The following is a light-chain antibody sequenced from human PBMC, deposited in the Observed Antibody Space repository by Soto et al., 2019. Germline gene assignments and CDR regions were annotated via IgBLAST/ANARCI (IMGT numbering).Light chain of an antibody. V-gene: IGKV4-1*01. J-gene: IGKJ4*01. Sequence: DIVMTQSPDSLAVSLGERATINCKSSQSILYSSNNKNYLAWYQQKPGQPPKLLIYWASTRESVVPDRFSGSGSGTDFTLTISSLQAEDVAVYYCQQYFVTPPAFGGGTKVEIK. CDR2: WAS. CDR1: QSILYSSNNKNY. CDR3: QQYFVTPPA.